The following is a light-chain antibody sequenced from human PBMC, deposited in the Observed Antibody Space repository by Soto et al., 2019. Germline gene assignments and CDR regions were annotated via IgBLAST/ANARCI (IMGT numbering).Light chain of an antibody. CDR2: DVN. Sequence: QSALTQPASVSGSPGQTITISCTGTSSDVGGYNYVSWYQQHPGKAPKLMIYDVNNRPSGVSKRFSGSKSGNTATLTISGLQAEDEADYYCSSCTSSSTPVVFGGGTKLTVL. J-gene: IGLJ2*01. V-gene: IGLV2-14*01. CDR3: SSCTSSSTPVV. CDR1: SSDVGGYNY.